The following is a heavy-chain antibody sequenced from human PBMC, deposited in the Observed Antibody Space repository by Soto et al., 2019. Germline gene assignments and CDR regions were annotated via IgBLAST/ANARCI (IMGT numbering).Heavy chain of an antibody. Sequence: GGSLRLSCAASGFTFSSYAMSWVRQAPGKGLEWVSAISGSGGSTYYADSVKGRFTISRDNSKNTLYLQMNSLRAEDTAVYYCAKDLGYDFWSRTNFDYWGQGTLVTVSS. D-gene: IGHD3-3*01. V-gene: IGHV3-23*01. J-gene: IGHJ4*02. CDR1: GFTFSSYA. CDR2: ISGSGGST. CDR3: AKDLGYDFWSRTNFDY.